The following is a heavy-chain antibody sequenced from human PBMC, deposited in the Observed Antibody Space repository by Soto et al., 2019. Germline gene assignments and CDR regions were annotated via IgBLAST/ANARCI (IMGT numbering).Heavy chain of an antibody. CDR2: IIPIFGTA. D-gene: IGHD3-22*01. CDR3: ARAVETYYYDSSGYYGYYYYGMDV. CDR1: GGTFSSYA. Sequence: QVQLVQSGAEVKKPGSSVKVSCKASGGTFSSYAISWVRQAPGQGLEWMGGIIPIFGTANYAQKFQGRVTITADESTSTAYMELSSLRSEDTAVYYCARAVETYYYDSSGYYGYYYYGMDVWGQGTTVTVSS. J-gene: IGHJ6*02. V-gene: IGHV1-69*01.